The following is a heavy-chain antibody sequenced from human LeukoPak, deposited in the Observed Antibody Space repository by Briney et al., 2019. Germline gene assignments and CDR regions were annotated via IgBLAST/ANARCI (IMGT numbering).Heavy chain of an antibody. Sequence: SETLSLTCTVSGGSINGYYWNWIRQPPGKGLEWIGYIYYSGSTYYNPSLKSRVTISVDTSKNQFSLKLSSVTAADTAVYYCARVLAGIGDGYYMDVWGKGTTVTVSS. J-gene: IGHJ6*03. CDR1: GGSINGYY. CDR3: ARVLAGIGDGYYMDV. CDR2: IYYSGST. D-gene: IGHD1-14*01. V-gene: IGHV4-59*08.